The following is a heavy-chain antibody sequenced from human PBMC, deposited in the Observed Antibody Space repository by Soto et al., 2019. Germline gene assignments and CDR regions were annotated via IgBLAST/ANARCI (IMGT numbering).Heavy chain of an antibody. V-gene: IGHV2-5*01. CDR2: IYWNDDK. D-gene: IGHD2-15*01. J-gene: IGHJ4*02. Sequence: EWLALIYWNDDKRYSPSLKSRLTITKDTSKNQVVLTMTNMDPVDTATYYCAHSTMGVVAAMGFDYWGQGTLVTVSS. CDR3: AHSTMGVVAAMGFDY.